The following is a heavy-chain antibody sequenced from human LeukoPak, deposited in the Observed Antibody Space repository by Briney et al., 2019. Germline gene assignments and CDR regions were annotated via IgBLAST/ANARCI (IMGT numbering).Heavy chain of an antibody. V-gene: IGHV3-48*02. CDR2: ISSSSNTI. Sequence: GGSLRLSCAASGFSFNSYSMNWVRQAPGKGLEWVSYISSSSNTIYYVDSVKGRFTISRDNAKNSLYLQMNSLRDEDTAVYYCARDPRYSAGYGSGVYRADGFDIWGQGTMVTASS. D-gene: IGHD3-10*01. CDR1: GFSFNSYS. J-gene: IGHJ3*02. CDR3: ARDPRYSAGYGSGVYRADGFDI.